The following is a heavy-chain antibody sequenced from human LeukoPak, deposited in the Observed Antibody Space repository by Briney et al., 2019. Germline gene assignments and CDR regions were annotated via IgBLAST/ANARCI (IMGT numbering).Heavy chain of an antibody. CDR2: ISSSGGST. J-gene: IGHJ5*02. CDR1: RFTFSIYA. CDR3: AKDYSGSYLSNWFDP. D-gene: IGHD3-10*01. V-gene: IGHV3-23*01. Sequence: GGALRLSCADSRFTFSIYAMTWVRPAPGKGLEWVSVISSSGGSTYYADSVKGRFTISRDNSKNTLYLQMNSLRADDTAIYYCAKDYSGSYLSNWFDPWGQGTLVTASS.